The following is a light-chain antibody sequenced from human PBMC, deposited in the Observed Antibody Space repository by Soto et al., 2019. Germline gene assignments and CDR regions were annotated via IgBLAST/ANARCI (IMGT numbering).Light chain of an antibody. CDR3: NSYTASGTLV. Sequence: QSALTQPASVSGSPGQSITISCTGTSSDVGTYNYVSWYRQHPGKGPQLIIYEVTNRPSGVSDRFSGSKSDNTASLTISGLQGEDEADYYCNSYTASGTLVFGTGTKVTVL. J-gene: IGLJ1*01. CDR2: EVT. V-gene: IGLV2-14*01. CDR1: SSDVGTYNY.